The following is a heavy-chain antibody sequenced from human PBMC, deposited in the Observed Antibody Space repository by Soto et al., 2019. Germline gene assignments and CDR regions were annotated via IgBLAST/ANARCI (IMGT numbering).Heavy chain of an antibody. D-gene: IGHD2-15*01. V-gene: IGHV3-30-3*01. CDR3: ARDRVYCSGGSCYGMYNWFDP. CDR2: ISYDGSNK. Sequence: GGSLRLSCAASGFTFSSYAMHWVRQAPGKGLEWVAVISYDGSNKYYADSVKGRFTISRDNSKNTLYLQMNSLRAEDTAVYYCARDRVYCSGGSCYGMYNWFDPWGQGTLVTVSS. J-gene: IGHJ5*02. CDR1: GFTFSSYA.